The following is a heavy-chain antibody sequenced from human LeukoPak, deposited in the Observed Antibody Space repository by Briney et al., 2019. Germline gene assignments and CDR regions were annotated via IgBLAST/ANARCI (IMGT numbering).Heavy chain of an antibody. CDR2: IWYDGRTK. V-gene: IGHV3-33*01. CDR3: ARDFEYCSSTGVY. J-gene: IGHJ4*02. Sequence: GGSLRLSCAASGFTFSKYGIHWVRQAPGKGLEWVAVIWYDGRTKYYADSVKGRFTISRDNSKNTLYLQMNSLRAEDTAVYYCARDFEYCSSTGVYWGQGTLVTVSS. D-gene: IGHD2/OR15-2a*01. CDR1: GFTFSKYG.